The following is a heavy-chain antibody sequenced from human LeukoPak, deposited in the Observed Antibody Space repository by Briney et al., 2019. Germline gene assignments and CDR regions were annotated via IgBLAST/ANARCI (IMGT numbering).Heavy chain of an antibody. J-gene: IGHJ5*02. CDR3: ARMPDTAMNP. Sequence: SETLSLACSVSGGSISSYYWNFIRQPPGKGLEWIGNIYYSGSTNYNPSLKSRVTISVDTSKNQFSLKLSSVTAADTAVYYCARMPDTAMNPWGQGTLVTVSS. V-gene: IGHV4-59*01. CDR1: GGSISSYY. D-gene: IGHD5-18*01. CDR2: IYYSGST.